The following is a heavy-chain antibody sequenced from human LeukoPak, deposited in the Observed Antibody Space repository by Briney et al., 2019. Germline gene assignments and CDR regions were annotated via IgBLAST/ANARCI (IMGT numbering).Heavy chain of an antibody. CDR1: GGTISSYS. J-gene: IGHJ3*02. D-gene: IGHD1-1*01. CDR2: VYYSGST. Sequence: PSGTLSLTCTVSGGTISSYSWSWIRQPPGKGLEWIGYVYYSGSTNYNPSLKSRVTISVDTSKNQFSLHLSSVTAADTAVYHCARESRTTTAFDIWGQGTMVTVSS. CDR3: ARESRTTTAFDI. V-gene: IGHV4-59*01.